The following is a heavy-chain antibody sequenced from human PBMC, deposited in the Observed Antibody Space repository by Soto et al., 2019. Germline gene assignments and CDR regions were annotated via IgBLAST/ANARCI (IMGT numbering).Heavy chain of an antibody. CDR3: ARGEMGANNPFDY. J-gene: IGHJ4*02. V-gene: IGHV3-20*04. Sequence: GGSLRLSCAASGFIVSTIYMSWVRQAPGKGLEWVSGINWNGGSTGYADSVKGRFTISRDNAKNSLYPQMNSLRAEDTALYYCARGEMGANNPFDYWGEGTLVTVSS. D-gene: IGHD1-26*01. CDR1: GFIVSTIY. CDR2: INWNGGST.